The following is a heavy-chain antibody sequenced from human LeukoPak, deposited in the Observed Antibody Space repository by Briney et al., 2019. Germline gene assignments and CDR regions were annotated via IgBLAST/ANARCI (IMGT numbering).Heavy chain of an antibody. J-gene: IGHJ6*02. CDR2: ISGSGGST. Sequence: GGSLRLSCAASGFTFSSYAMSWVRQAPGKGLEWVSAISGSGGSTYYADSVKGRFTISRDNSKNTLYLQMNRLRAEDTAVYYCAKAKVWDYYGMDVWGQGTTVTVSS. D-gene: IGHD7-27*01. CDR3: AKAKVWDYYGMDV. V-gene: IGHV3-23*01. CDR1: GFTFSSYA.